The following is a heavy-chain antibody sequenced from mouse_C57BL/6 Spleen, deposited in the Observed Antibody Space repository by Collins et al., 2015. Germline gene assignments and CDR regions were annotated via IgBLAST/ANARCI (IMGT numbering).Heavy chain of an antibody. CDR3: ARDGRGYGAWFAY. CDR1: GFTFSSYA. CDR2: ISDGGSYT. J-gene: IGHJ3*01. D-gene: IGHD1-1*02. Sequence: EVQLVESGGGLVKPGGSLKLSCAASGFTFSSYAMSWVRQTPEKRLEWVATISDGGSYTYYPDNVKGRFTISRDNAKNNLYLQMSHLKSEDTAMYYCARDGRGYGAWFAYWGQGTLVTVSA. V-gene: IGHV5-4*01.